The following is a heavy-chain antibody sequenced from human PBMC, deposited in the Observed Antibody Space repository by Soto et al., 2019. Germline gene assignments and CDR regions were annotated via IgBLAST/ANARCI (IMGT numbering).Heavy chain of an antibody. CDR3: AKDKGDSSGWYGIERWFDP. CDR2: ISASGGGT. V-gene: IGHV3-23*01. D-gene: IGHD6-19*01. CDR1: GFTFSSYA. Sequence: GGSLRLSCAASGFTFSSYAMSWVRQAPGKGLEWVSSISASGGGTYYADSVKGRFTISRDNSKNTLYLQMNSPRAEDTAVYYCAKDKGDSSGWYGIERWFDPWGQGTLVTVSS. J-gene: IGHJ5*02.